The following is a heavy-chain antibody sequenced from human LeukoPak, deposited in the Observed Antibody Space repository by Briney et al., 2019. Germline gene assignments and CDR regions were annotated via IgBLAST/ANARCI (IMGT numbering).Heavy chain of an antibody. CDR1: GFTVSSNY. CDR2: IYSNGGT. J-gene: IGHJ4*02. D-gene: IGHD3-16*02. CDR3: AKVSAEGSYLFDY. Sequence: GGSLRLSCAASGFTVSSNYMSWVRQAPGKGLEWVSVIYSNGGTYYADSEKGRFTISRDNSKNTLYLQMHSLRAEDTAVYYCAKVSAEGSYLFDYWGQGTLVTVSS. V-gene: IGHV3-53*01.